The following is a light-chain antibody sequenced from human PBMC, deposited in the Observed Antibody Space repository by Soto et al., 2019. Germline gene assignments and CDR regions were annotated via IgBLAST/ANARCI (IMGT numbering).Light chain of an antibody. CDR2: EVS. CDR3: TSYTSSITYV. CDR1: SSDIGGYNY. V-gene: IGLV2-14*01. Sequence: QSALTQPASVSGSPGQSITISCTGTSSDIGGYNYVSWYQQHPGKAPKLIIYEVSNRPSGVSNRFSGSKSGNTASLTISGLQAEDEADYYFTSYTSSITYVFGPGTKLTVL. J-gene: IGLJ1*01.